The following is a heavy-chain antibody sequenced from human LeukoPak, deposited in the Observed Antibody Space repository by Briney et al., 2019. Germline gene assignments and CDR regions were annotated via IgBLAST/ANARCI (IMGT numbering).Heavy chain of an antibody. Sequence: SETLSLTCAVYGGSFSGYYWSWIRQPPGKGLGWIGEINHSGSTNYNPSLKSRVTISVDTSKNQFSLKLSSVTAADTAVYYCARDTRDAFDIWGQGTMVTVSS. CDR2: INHSGST. CDR1: GGSFSGYY. CDR3: ARDTRDAFDI. V-gene: IGHV4-34*01. J-gene: IGHJ3*02.